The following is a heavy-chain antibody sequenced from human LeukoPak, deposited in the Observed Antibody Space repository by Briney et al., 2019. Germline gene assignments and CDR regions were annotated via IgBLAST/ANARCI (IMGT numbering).Heavy chain of an antibody. D-gene: IGHD2-21*02. CDR3: ARGQCGGNCAFALYFDL. J-gene: IGHJ2*01. CDR1: GGSISSGDDY. Sequence: PSQTLSLICTVTGGSISSGDDYWSWIRQPAGKELEWVGHIYSSGSTNYNPSLKSRVTISVDTSKNQFSLNLNSVTAADMAVYYCARGQCGGNCAFALYFDLWGRGTLVTVSS. CDR2: IYSSGST. V-gene: IGHV4-61*09.